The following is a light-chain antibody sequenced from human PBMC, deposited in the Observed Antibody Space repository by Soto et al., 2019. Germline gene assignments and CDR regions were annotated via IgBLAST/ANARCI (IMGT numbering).Light chain of an antibody. Sequence: IQMTQSPSTLSASVGDRVTTTCRASQSISIWLAWYQQKPGKAPKLLIHKASSLESEVPSRFSGSGSGTEFTLTINSLQPDDSATYYCQQYNSDSTFGQGTKVEIK. J-gene: IGKJ1*01. CDR2: KAS. CDR1: QSISIW. V-gene: IGKV1-5*03. CDR3: QQYNSDST.